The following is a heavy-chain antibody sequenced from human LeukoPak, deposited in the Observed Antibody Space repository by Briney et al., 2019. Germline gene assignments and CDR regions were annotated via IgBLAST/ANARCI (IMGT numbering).Heavy chain of an antibody. V-gene: IGHV3-48*03. D-gene: IGHD3-16*01. Sequence: PGGSLRLSCAASGFTFSSYEMNWVRQAPGKGLEWVSDISSSGCTIFYADSVKGRFTISRDNAKNSLYLQMNSLRVEDTAVNYCAREWGAYGMDVWGQGTTVTVSS. J-gene: IGHJ6*02. CDR3: AREWGAYGMDV. CDR2: ISSSGCTI. CDR1: GFTFSSYE.